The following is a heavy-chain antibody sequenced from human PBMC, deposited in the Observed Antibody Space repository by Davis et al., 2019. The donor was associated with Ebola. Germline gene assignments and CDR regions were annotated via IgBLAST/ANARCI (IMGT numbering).Heavy chain of an antibody. D-gene: IGHD3-3*01. CDR3: ARSNYDFWSGYYTPFDY. CDR1: GYSFTSYW. CDR2: IFPGDSDT. V-gene: IGHV5-51*01. J-gene: IGHJ4*02. Sequence: KVSCKGSGYSFTSYWIGWVRQMPGKGLEWVGMIFPGDSDTRYSPSFQGQVTISADKSISTAYLQWSSLKASDTAMYYCARSNYDFWSGYYTPFDYWGQGTLVTVSS.